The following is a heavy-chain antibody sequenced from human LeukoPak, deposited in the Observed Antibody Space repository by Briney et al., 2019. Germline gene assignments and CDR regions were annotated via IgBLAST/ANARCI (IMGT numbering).Heavy chain of an antibody. V-gene: IGHV5-51*01. Sequence: GESLKISCKTSGYNYNTYWIGWVRQKPGKGLEWIGIIYPGDSDTKYSPPFEGQVTISADKSINTAYLQWSSLKASDTAMYYCVIYGSGSYFDYWGQGTLVIVSS. CDR1: GYNYNTYW. D-gene: IGHD3-10*01. J-gene: IGHJ4*02. CDR3: VIYGSGSYFDY. CDR2: IYPGDSDT.